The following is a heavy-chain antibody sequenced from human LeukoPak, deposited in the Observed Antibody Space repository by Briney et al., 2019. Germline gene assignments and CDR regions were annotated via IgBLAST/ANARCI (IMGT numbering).Heavy chain of an antibody. CDR1: GFTFSSYS. D-gene: IGHD3-22*01. CDR3: ARPTYYDSSGYYNLGDAFDI. J-gene: IGHJ3*02. V-gene: IGHV3-21*01. Sequence: PGGSLRLSCAASGFTFSSYSMNWVRQAPGKGLEWVSSISSSSSYIYYADSVKGRFTISRDNAKNSPYLQMNSLRAEDTAVYYCARPTYYDSSGYYNLGDAFDIWGQGTMVTVSS. CDR2: ISSSSSYI.